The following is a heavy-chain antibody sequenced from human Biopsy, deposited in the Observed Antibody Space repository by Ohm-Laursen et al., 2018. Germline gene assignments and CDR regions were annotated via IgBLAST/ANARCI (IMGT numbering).Heavy chain of an antibody. CDR2: IIPLLGIT. Sequence: VSSVKVSCKASGGIFSSYAMSWVRQAPGQGLEWMGRIIPLLGITNYAQKFQGRVTISADKSTSTAYMELSSLRSEDTAVYYCAKDLLEWLEPSWGQGTLVIVSS. J-gene: IGHJ4*02. D-gene: IGHD3-3*01. V-gene: IGHV1-69*04. CDR3: AKDLLEWLEPS. CDR1: GGIFSSYA.